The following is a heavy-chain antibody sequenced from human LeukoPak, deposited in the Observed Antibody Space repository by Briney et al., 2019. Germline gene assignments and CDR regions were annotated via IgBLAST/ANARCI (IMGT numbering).Heavy chain of an antibody. CDR2: IYTSGST. J-gene: IGHJ3*02. CDR1: GVSISSFY. CDR3: ASMMYPHDAFDI. V-gene: IGHV4-4*09. D-gene: IGHD2-2*01. Sequence: SETLSLTCTVSGVSISSFYWSWIRQPPGKGLEWIGYIYTSGSTNYNPSLKSRVTISVDTSKNQFSLKLSSVTAEDTAVYYCASMMYPHDAFDIWGQGTMVTVSS.